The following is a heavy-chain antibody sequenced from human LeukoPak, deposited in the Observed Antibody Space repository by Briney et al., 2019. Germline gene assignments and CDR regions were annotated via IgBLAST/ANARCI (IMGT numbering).Heavy chain of an antibody. CDR1: GFTFSSYS. CDR2: ISGSSSYI. J-gene: IGHJ5*02. CDR3: ARDRGMGS. D-gene: IGHD3-10*01. V-gene: IGHV3-21*01. Sequence: GGPLRLSCAASGFTFSSYSMNWVRQAPGKGLEWVSSISGSSSYIYYADSVKGRFTISRDNAKNSLYLQMNSLRAEDTAVYYCARDRGMGSWGQGTLVTVSS.